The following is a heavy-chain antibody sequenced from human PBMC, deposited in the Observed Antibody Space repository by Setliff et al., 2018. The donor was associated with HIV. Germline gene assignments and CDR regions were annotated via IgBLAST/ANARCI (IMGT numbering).Heavy chain of an antibody. D-gene: IGHD1-26*01. Sequence: GGSLRLSCTASGFTFSRYWMSWVRQAPGKGLEWVANIKQDGSEKYYVDSVKGRFTISRDNAKNSLSLQMNSLRAEDTAVYYCVRDSIVGVDYWGQGTLVTVSS. J-gene: IGHJ4*02. CDR3: VRDSIVGVDY. CDR2: IKQDGSEK. CDR1: GFTFSRYW. V-gene: IGHV3-7*01.